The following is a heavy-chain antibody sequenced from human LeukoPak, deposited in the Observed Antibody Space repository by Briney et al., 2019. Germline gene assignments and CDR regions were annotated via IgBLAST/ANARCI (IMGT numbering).Heavy chain of an antibody. CDR3: AKVSPVDVDTAMGTGDY. Sequence: PGGSLRLSCAASGFTFSSYAMSWVRQAPGKGLEWVSAISGSGGSTYYADSVKGRFTISRDNSKNTLYLQMNSLRAEDTAVYYCAKVSPVDVDTAMGTGDYWGQGTLVTVSS. CDR1: GFTFSSYA. V-gene: IGHV3-23*01. J-gene: IGHJ4*02. CDR2: ISGSGGST. D-gene: IGHD5-18*01.